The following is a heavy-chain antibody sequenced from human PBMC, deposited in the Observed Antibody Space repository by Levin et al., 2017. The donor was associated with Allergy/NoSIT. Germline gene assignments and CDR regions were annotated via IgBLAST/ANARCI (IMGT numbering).Heavy chain of an antibody. Sequence: SETLSLTCTVSGGSISSGGYYWSWIRQHPGKGLEWIGYIYYSGSTYYNPSLKSRVTISVDTSKNQFSLKLSSVTAADTAVYYCARDRVRGVIRPNWYFDLWGRGTLVTVSS. D-gene: IGHD3-10*01. CDR3: ARDRVRGVIRPNWYFDL. CDR1: GGSISSGGYY. V-gene: IGHV4-31*03. J-gene: IGHJ2*01. CDR2: IYYSGST.